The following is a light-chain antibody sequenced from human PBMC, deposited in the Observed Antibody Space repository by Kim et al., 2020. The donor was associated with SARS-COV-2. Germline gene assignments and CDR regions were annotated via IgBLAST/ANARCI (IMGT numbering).Light chain of an antibody. V-gene: IGKV3-20*01. CDR1: QTVFNSY. J-gene: IGKJ2*01. Sequence: LSPGERATLSCRASQTVFNSYLSWYQQKPGKSPRLLIYGASSRATDIPDRFSGSGSGTDFTLTISRLEPEDFAVYYCQQYGISPYTFGQGTKLEI. CDR2: GAS. CDR3: QQYGISPYT.